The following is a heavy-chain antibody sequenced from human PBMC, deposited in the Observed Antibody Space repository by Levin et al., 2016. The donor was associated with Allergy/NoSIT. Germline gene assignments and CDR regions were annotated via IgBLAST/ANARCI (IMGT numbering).Heavy chain of an antibody. CDR3: ARDLYGGNSFHFDY. Sequence: SVKVSCKASGGTFSSYAISWVRQAPGQGLEWMGGIIPIFGTANYAQKFQGRVTITADESTSTAYMELSSLRSEDTAVYYCARDLYGGNSFHFDYWGQGTLVTVSS. D-gene: IGHD4-23*01. J-gene: IGHJ4*02. CDR1: GGTFSSYA. V-gene: IGHV1-69*13. CDR2: IIPIFGTA.